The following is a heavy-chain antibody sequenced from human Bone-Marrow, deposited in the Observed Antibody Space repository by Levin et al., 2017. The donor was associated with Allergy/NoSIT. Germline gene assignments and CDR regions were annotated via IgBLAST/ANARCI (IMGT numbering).Heavy chain of an antibody. D-gene: IGHD3-16*01. CDR3: ARTTSGGAFDY. CDR1: GFTVSSNY. Sequence: GGSLRLSCAASGFTVSSNYMSWVRQAPGKGLEWVSVIYSGGSTYYADSVKGRFTISRDNSKNTVYLQMNSLRAEDTAVYYCARTTSGGAFDYWGQGTLVTVSS. V-gene: IGHV3-53*01. J-gene: IGHJ4*02. CDR2: IYSGGST.